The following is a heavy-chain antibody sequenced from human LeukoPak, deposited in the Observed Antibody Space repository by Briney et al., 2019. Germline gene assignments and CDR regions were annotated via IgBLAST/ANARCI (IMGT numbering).Heavy chain of an antibody. CDR2: FDPEDGVT. CDR3: ATSRYDILTDDAFDI. J-gene: IGHJ3*02. Sequence: ASVKVSSKVSGYTLTELSMQWVRQAPGKGLEWMGGFDPEDGVTIYAQKFQGRVTMTEDTSTDTAYMELSSLRSEDTAVYYCATSRYDILTDDAFDIWGQGTMVTVSS. CDR1: GYTLTELS. D-gene: IGHD3-9*01. V-gene: IGHV1-24*01.